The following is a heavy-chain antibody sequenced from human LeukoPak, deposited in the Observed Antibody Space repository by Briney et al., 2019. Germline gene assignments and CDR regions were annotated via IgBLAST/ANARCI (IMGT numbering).Heavy chain of an antibody. D-gene: IGHD6-13*01. CDR1: GGSISSYY. CDR2: IYYSGST. V-gene: IGHV4-59*01. CDR3: ARTKDDGSSWYFRYYFDY. Sequence: SETLSLTCTVSGGSISSYYWSWIRQPPGKGLEWIGYIYYSGSTNYNPPLKSRVTISVDTSKNQFSLKLSSVTAADTAVYYCARTKDDGSSWYFRYYFDYWGQGTPVTVSS. J-gene: IGHJ4*02.